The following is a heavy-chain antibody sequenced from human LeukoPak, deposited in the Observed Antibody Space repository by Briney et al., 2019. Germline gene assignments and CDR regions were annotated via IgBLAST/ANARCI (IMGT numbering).Heavy chain of an antibody. CDR1: GFTFSSYG. D-gene: IGHD3-22*01. V-gene: IGHV3-33*06. Sequence: SGGSLRLSCAASGFTFSSYGMHWVRQAPGKGLEWVAVIWYDGSNKYYADSVKGRFTISRDNSKNTLHLQMNSLRAEDTAVYYCAKKGPTMIPGNYFDYWGQGTLVTVSS. CDR2: IWYDGSNK. CDR3: AKKGPTMIPGNYFDY. J-gene: IGHJ4*02.